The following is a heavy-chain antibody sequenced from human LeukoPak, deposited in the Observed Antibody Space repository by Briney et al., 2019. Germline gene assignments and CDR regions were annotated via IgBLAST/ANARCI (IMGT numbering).Heavy chain of an antibody. D-gene: IGHD3-10*01. V-gene: IGHV3-30*03. J-gene: IGHJ4*02. CDR3: ARDLVGGAYDY. CDR2: ISYDGSNK. Sequence: PGGSLRLSCTASGFTFSTYSMNWVRQAPGKGLEWVAVISYDGSNKYYTDSVRGRFTISRDNSKNTLYLQMNSLRVEDTAVYYCARDLVGGAYDYWGQGTLVTVSS. CDR1: GFTFSTYS.